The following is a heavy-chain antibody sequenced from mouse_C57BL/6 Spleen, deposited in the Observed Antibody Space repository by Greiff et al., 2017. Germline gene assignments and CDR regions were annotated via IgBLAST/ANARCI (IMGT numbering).Heavy chain of an antibody. CDR2: ISGGGGNT. Sequence: EVQLQESGGGLVKPGGSLKLSCAASGFTFSSYTMSWVRQTPEKRLEWVATISGGGGNTYYPDSVTGRFTISRDNAKHTLYLQMSSLRSEDTALYYCARQSLSYYFGSSSMGDFDYWGQGTTLTVSS. CDR3: ARQSLSYYFGSSSMGDFDY. V-gene: IGHV5-9*01. J-gene: IGHJ2*01. CDR1: GFTFSSYT. D-gene: IGHD1-1*01.